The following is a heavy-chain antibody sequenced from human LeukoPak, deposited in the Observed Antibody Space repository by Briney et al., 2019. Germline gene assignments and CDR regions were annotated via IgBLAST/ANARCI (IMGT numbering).Heavy chain of an antibody. J-gene: IGHJ6*02. D-gene: IGHD2-2*01. CDR1: GFTFSDHY. CDR2: ISSSSSYT. Sequence: GGSLRLSCAASGFTFSDHYMSWIRQAPGKGLEWVSYISSSSSYTNYADSVKGRFTISRDNAKNSLYLQMNSLRAEDTAVYYCARSPEYYCSSTSCLYYYGMDVWGQGTTVTVSS. CDR3: ARSPEYYCSSTSCLYYYGMDV. V-gene: IGHV3-11*06.